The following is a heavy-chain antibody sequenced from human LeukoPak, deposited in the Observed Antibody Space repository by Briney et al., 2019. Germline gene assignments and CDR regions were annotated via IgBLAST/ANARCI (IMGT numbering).Heavy chain of an antibody. J-gene: IGHJ4*02. CDR2: IYYSGTT. Sequence: PSGTLSLTCAVSGGSISSSNWWNWVRQPPGKGLEWIGSIYYSGTTHYNPSLKSRVTISVDTSKKQFSLKLSSVTAADTAVYYCARRAKYDFWSGYDYWGQGTLVTVSS. D-gene: IGHD3-3*01. CDR3: ARRAKYDFWSGYDY. CDR1: GGSISSSNW. V-gene: IGHV4-4*02.